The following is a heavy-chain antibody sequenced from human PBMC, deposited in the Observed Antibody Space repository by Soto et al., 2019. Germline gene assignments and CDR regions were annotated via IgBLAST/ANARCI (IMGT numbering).Heavy chain of an antibody. Sequence: ASVKVSCKASGYTFTGYYMHWVRQAPGQGLEWMGWINPNSGGTNYAQKFQGRVTMTRDTSISTAYMELSRLRSDDTAVYYFARSPPGIAVADVWFDPWGQGTLVTVSS. V-gene: IGHV1-2*02. CDR2: INPNSGGT. CDR3: ARSPPGIAVADVWFDP. J-gene: IGHJ5*02. D-gene: IGHD6-19*01. CDR1: GYTFTGYY.